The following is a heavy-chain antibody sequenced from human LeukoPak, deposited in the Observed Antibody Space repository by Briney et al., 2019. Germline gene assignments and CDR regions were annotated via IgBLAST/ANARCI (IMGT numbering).Heavy chain of an antibody. D-gene: IGHD6-19*01. Sequence: ASVNVSCKASGYTFTGYYMHWVRQAPGQGLEWMGWINPNSGGTNYAQKFQGRVTMTRDTSISTAYMELSRLRSDDTAVYYCSSLVAVAGATGYYYYGMDVWGQGTTITVSS. CDR1: GYTFTGYY. J-gene: IGHJ6*02. CDR2: INPNSGGT. V-gene: IGHV1-2*02. CDR3: SSLVAVAGATGYYYYGMDV.